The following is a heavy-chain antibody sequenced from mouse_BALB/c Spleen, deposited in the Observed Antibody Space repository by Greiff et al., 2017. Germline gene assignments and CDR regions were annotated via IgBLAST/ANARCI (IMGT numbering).Heavy chain of an antibody. CDR1: GFTFSSFG. Sequence: EVNLVESGGGLVQPGGSRKLSCAASGFTFSSFGMHWVRQAPEKGLEWVAYISSGSSTIYYADTVKGRFTISRDNPKNTLFLQMTSLRSEDTAMYYCARGGLRGFAYWGQGTLVTVSA. CDR2: ISSGSSTI. V-gene: IGHV5-17*02. D-gene: IGHD2-4*01. CDR3: ARGGLRGFAY. J-gene: IGHJ3*01.